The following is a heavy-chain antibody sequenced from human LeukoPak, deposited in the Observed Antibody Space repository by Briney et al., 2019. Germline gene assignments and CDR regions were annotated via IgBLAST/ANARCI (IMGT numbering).Heavy chain of an antibody. CDR2: IYPSDSDT. V-gene: IGHV5-51*01. J-gene: IGHJ5*02. D-gene: IGHD3-16*02. CDR1: GYRFSNYW. Sequence: ESLKISCKGSGYRFSNYWIAWVRQMPGKGLEWMGIIYPSDSDTTYSPSFQGQVTISADKSINTAYLQWNSLKASDTAMYYCARHEDSDYVWGSYRTWFDPWGQGTLVTVSS. CDR3: ARHEDSDYVWGSYRTWFDP.